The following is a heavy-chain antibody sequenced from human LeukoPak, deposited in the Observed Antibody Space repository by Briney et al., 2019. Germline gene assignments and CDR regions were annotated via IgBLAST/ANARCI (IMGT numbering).Heavy chain of an antibody. Sequence: ASVKVSCKVSGYTLTELSMHWVRQAPGKGLEWTGGFDPEDGETIYAQKFQGRVTMTEDTSTDTAYMELSSLRSEDTAVYYCAMVRIGEFYLDYWGQGTLVTVSS. CDR2: FDPEDGET. J-gene: IGHJ4*02. V-gene: IGHV1-24*01. CDR1: GYTLTELS. CDR3: AMVRIGEFYLDY. D-gene: IGHD3-10*01.